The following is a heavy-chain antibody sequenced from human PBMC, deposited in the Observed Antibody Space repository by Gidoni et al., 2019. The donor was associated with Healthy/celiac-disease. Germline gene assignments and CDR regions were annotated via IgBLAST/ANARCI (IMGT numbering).Heavy chain of an antibody. D-gene: IGHD4-17*01. CDR2: ISYDGSNK. Sequence: QVQLVESGGGVVQPGRSLRLSCAASGFTFSSYGMHWVRQAPGKGLEWVAVISYDGSNKYYADSVKGRFTISRDNSKNTLYLQMNSLRAEDTAVYYCAKVGISYGDYDYWGQGTLVTVSS. CDR1: GFTFSSYG. CDR3: AKVGISYGDYDY. J-gene: IGHJ4*02. V-gene: IGHV3-30*18.